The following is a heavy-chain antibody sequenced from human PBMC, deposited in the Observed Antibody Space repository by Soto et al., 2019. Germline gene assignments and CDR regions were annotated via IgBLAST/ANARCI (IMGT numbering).Heavy chain of an antibody. CDR3: AKEGKDTAMAPPFYYYYYGMDV. J-gene: IGHJ6*02. CDR1: GFTFDDYA. Sequence: EVQLVESGGGLVQPGRSLRLSCAASGFTFDDYAMHWVRQAPGKGLEWVSGISWNSGSIGYADSVKGRFTISRDNAKNSLYLQMNSLRAEDTALYYCAKEGKDTAMAPPFYYYYYGMDVWGQGHTVTVSS. D-gene: IGHD5-18*01. CDR2: ISWNSGSI. V-gene: IGHV3-9*01.